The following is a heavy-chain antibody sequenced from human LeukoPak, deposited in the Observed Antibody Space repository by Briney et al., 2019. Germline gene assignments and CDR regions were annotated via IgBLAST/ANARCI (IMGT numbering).Heavy chain of an antibody. CDR1: GFTFSNYD. J-gene: IGHJ4*02. CDR2: ISSNGGST. CDR3: ARVTQKHANDY. V-gene: IGHV3-64*01. D-gene: IGHD2-2*01. Sequence: GGSLRLSCAASGFTFSNYDMHWVRQAPGKGLEYVSAISSNGGSTYYAYSVKGRFTIARDNSKNTLYLQMGSLRADDMAVYYCARVTQKHANDYWGQGTLVTVSS.